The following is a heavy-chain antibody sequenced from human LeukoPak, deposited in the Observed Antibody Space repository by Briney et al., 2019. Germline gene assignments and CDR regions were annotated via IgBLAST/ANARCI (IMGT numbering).Heavy chain of an antibody. CDR2: INPNSGGT. Sequence: ASVKVSCKASGYTFTCYYMHWVRQAPGQGLEWMGWINPNSGGTNYAQKFQGRVTMTRDTSISTAYMELSRLRSDDTAVYYCARVLMDTAMVFDYWGQGTLVTVSS. CDR1: GYTFTCYY. D-gene: IGHD5-18*01. CDR3: ARVLMDTAMVFDY. J-gene: IGHJ4*02. V-gene: IGHV1-2*02.